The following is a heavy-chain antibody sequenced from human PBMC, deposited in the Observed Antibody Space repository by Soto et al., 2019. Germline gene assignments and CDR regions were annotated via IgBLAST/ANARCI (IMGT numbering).Heavy chain of an antibody. CDR1: GYTLSTYT. CDR2: IVPGHDNT. V-gene: IGHV1-69*08. D-gene: IGHD3-3*01. J-gene: IGHJ6*02. Sequence: SVKVSCKASGYTLSTYTMHWLRQAPGQRLEWMGRIVPGHDNTNYAQKFQGRVTITADKSTSTAYMELSSLRSEDTAVYYCARGPHSHYDFWSGYYTLLNYYYYGMDVWGQGTTVTVSS. CDR3: ARGPHSHYDFWSGYYTLLNYYYYGMDV.